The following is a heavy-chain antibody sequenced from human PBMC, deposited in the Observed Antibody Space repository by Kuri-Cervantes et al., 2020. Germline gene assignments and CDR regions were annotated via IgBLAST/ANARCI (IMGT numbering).Heavy chain of an antibody. V-gene: IGHV3-23*01. CDR3: ASRGHSSSSPVDY. Sequence: GGSLRLSGAASGFTFSTYAMSWVRQAPGKGLEWVSAITGSGGSTYHADSVKGRFTISRDNSKNTLYLQMNSLRAEDTAVYYCASRGHSSSSPVDYWGQGNLVTVSS. CDR1: GFTFSTYA. J-gene: IGHJ4*02. D-gene: IGHD6-6*01. CDR2: ITGSGGST.